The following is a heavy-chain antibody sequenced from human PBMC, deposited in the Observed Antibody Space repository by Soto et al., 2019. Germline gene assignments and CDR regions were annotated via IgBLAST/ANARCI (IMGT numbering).Heavy chain of an antibody. D-gene: IGHD5-12*01. CDR1: GGSLSGYY. Sequence: QVQLQQWGAGLLKPSETLSLNCAVTGGSLSGYYWSWIRQPPGKGLEWIGEVKDGGHTNYSPSLRGRLTLSSARCNSQFSLRLTSVTAADTGVYYCARGQEGVVATHWDQGSLVTVSS. CDR2: VKDGGHT. J-gene: IGHJ4*02. V-gene: IGHV4-34*01. CDR3: ARGQEGVVATH.